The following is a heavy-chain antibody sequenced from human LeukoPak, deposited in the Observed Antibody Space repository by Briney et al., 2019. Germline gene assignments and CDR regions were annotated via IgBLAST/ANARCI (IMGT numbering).Heavy chain of an antibody. J-gene: IGHJ4*02. CDR2: IYYTGST. CDR3: ARDYYDSSGYYNGAFDY. V-gene: IGHV4-59*01. CDR1: GFTFSRYE. D-gene: IGHD3-22*01. Sequence: GSLRLSCAASGFTFSRYEMNWIRQPPGKGLEWIGYIYYTGSTNYNPSLKSRVTISVDTSKNQFSLKLSSVTAADTAVYYCARDYYDSSGYYNGAFDYWGQGTLVTVSS.